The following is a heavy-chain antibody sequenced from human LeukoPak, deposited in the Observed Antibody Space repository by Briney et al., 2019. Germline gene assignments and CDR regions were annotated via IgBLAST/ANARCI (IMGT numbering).Heavy chain of an antibody. V-gene: IGHV3-23*01. Sequence: QPGGSLRLSCAASGFTFSSYAMSWVRQAPGKGLEWVSAISGSGGSTYYADSVKGRFTISRDNSKNTLYLQMNSLRAEDTAVYYCAKEGEYQLLRPSFGVEYSYFDYWGQGTLVTVSS. CDR1: GFTFSSYA. CDR3: AKEGEYQLLRPSFGVEYSYFDY. D-gene: IGHD2-2*01. J-gene: IGHJ4*02. CDR2: ISGSGGST.